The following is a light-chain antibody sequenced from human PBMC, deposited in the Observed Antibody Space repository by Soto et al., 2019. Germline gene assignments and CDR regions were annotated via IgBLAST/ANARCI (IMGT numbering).Light chain of an antibody. CDR3: QQYNNWPLT. V-gene: IGKV3D-15*01. Sequence: EIVLTQSPDTLSVSPVEIATRSCSASQSISRTLAWYQQKSGQPPRLLIYDASTRATGFPARFSGSGSGTEFTLTISSLQSEDFAVYYCQQYNNWPLTFGGGTKVDIK. CDR2: DAS. J-gene: IGKJ4*01. CDR1: QSISRT.